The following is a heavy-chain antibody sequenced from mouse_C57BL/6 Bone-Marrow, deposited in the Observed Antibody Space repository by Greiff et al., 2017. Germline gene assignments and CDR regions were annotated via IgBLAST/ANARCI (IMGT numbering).Heavy chain of an antibody. CDR3: ARGAQALFAY. D-gene: IGHD3-2*02. Sequence: VQLQQSGAELARPGASVKLSCKASGYTFTSSGISWVKQRTGQGLEWIGEIYPRSGNTYYNEKFKGKATLTADKSSSTAYMELRSLTSEDSAVXFCARGAQALFAYWGQGTLVTVSA. CDR2: IYPRSGNT. CDR1: GYTFTSSG. J-gene: IGHJ3*01. V-gene: IGHV1-81*01.